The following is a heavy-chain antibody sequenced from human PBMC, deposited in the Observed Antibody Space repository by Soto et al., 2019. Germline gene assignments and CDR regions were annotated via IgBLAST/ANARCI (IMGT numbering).Heavy chain of an antibody. CDR2: IYHSGSA. CDR1: GGSVRSTYW. D-gene: IGHD6-13*01. CDR3: ARYNAASGTYYFDY. V-gene: IGHV4-4*02. Sequence: QVELQESGPGLVKPSGTLSLTCAVSGGSVRSTYWWSWVRQTQGKGLEWIGEIYHSGSANYNPSLKSRVTISVDNSKNHFSLNLHSVTAADTAVYYCARYNAASGTYYFDYWGQGNLVTVSS. J-gene: IGHJ4*02.